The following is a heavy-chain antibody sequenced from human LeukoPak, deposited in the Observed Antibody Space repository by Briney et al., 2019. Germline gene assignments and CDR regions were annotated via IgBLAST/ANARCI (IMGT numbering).Heavy chain of an antibody. CDR2: IDKKDKGYATAT. D-gene: IGHD1-26*01. CDR1: GFTFSGAA. CDR3: TRDSGTYNWFDP. J-gene: IGHJ5*02. V-gene: IGHV3-73*01. Sequence: GGSLRLSCAASGFTFSGAALHWVRQSSGKGLEWVGQIDKKDKGYATATAYAASVKGRFTISRDDSINTAYLQMKSLKTEDTALYYCTRDSGTYNWFDPWGQGTLVTVSS.